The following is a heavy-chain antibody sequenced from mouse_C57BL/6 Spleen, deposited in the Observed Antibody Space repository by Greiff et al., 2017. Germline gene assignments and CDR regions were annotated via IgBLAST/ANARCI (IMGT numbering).Heavy chain of an antibody. Sequence: QVQLQQPGAELVKPGASVKLSCKASGYTFTSYWMHWVKQRPGQGLEWIGMIHPNSGSTNYNEKFKSKAKLTVDKSSSTAYMQLSSLTSEDSAVYYCARSDGYYEYFDVWGTGTTVTVSS. CDR1: GYTFTSYW. D-gene: IGHD2-3*01. J-gene: IGHJ1*03. V-gene: IGHV1-64*01. CDR3: ARSDGYYEYFDV. CDR2: IHPNSGST.